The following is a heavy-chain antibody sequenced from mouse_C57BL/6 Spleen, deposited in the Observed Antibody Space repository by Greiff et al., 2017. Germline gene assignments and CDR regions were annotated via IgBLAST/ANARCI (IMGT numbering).Heavy chain of an antibody. Sequence: QVQLQQPGAELVKPGASVKLSCKASGYTFTSYWMHWVKQRPGQGLEWIGMIHPNSGSTNYNEKFKSKATLTVDKSSSTAYMQLSSLTSEDSAVYYGARSDITTGVATDYAMDYWGQGTSVTVSS. CDR3: ARSDITTGVATDYAMDY. CDR2: IHPNSGST. CDR1: GYTFTSYW. V-gene: IGHV1-64*01. D-gene: IGHD1-1*01. J-gene: IGHJ4*01.